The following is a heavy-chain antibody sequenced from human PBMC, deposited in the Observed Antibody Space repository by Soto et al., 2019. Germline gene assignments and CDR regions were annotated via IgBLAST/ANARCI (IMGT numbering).Heavy chain of an antibody. CDR2: IWYDGSNK. D-gene: IGHD5-18*01. Sequence: QVQLAESGGGVVQPGRSLRLSCAASGFTFSSYGMHWVRQAPGKGLEWVAVIWYDGSNKYYADSVKGRFTISRDNSKNTLYLQMNSLRAEDTAVYYCARDQSLRGYPEYFQHWGQGTLVTVSS. CDR1: GFTFSSYG. J-gene: IGHJ1*01. CDR3: ARDQSLRGYPEYFQH. V-gene: IGHV3-33*01.